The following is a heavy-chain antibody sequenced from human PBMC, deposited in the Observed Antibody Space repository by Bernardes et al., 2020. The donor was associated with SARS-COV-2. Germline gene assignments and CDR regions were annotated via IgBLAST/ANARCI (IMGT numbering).Heavy chain of an antibody. J-gene: IGHJ6*02. CDR3: ARDQEYITIFGDGMDV. Sequence: VKVSCKASGYTLSSYGISWVRQAPGQGLEWMGWISAYKGNTNYAQNFQGRVTMTTDTSTSTAYMELRSLRSDDTAVYFCARDQEYITIFGDGMDVWGQGTTVTVSS. V-gene: IGHV1-18*04. D-gene: IGHD3-3*01. CDR1: GYTLSSYG. CDR2: ISAYKGNT.